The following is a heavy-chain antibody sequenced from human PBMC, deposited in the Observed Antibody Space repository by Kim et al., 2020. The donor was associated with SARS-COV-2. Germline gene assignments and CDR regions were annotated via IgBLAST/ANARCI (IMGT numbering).Heavy chain of an antibody. CDR2: INHSGST. CDR3: AKARGNRQKNWFDP. D-gene: IGHD4-4*01. Sequence: SETLSLTCAVYGGSFSGYYWSWIRQPPGKGLEWIGEINHSGSTNYNPSLKSRVTISVDTSKNQFSLKLSSVTAADTAVYYCAKARGNRQKNWFDPWGQGTLVTVSS. V-gene: IGHV4-34*01. J-gene: IGHJ5*02. CDR1: GGSFSGYY.